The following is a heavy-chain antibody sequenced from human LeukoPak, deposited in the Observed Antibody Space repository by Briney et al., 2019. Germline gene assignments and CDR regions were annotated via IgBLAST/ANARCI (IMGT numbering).Heavy chain of an antibody. Sequence: AGGSLRLSCAASGFTFSSYGMHWVRQAPGKGLEWVAFIRYDGSNKYYADSVKGRFTISRDNSKNTLYLQMNSLRAEDTAVYYCAAAAGTRAYYYYYMDVWGKGTTVTVSS. V-gene: IGHV3-30*02. CDR3: AAAAGTRAYYYYYMDV. CDR2: IRYDGSNK. D-gene: IGHD6-13*01. CDR1: GFTFSSYG. J-gene: IGHJ6*03.